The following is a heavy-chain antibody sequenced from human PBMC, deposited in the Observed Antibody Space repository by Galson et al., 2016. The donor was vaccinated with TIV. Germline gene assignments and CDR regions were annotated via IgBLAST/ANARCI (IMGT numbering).Heavy chain of an antibody. D-gene: IGHD3-10*01. CDR3: ARGRGYYFGSGSSYFDY. CDR1: GGTFSNFV. V-gene: IGHV1-69*06. Sequence: SVKVSCKASGGTFSNFVISWVRQAPGQGLEWIGSINPIFGTANYAQKFQGRVTSTADTSTITIYMELSSLSSEDTAVYYCARGRGYYFGSGSSYFDYWGQGSLVTVSS. CDR2: INPIFGTA. J-gene: IGHJ4*02.